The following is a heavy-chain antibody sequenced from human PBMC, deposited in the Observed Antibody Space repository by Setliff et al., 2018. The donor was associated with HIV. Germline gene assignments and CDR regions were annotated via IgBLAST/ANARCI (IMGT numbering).Heavy chain of an antibody. Sequence: HPGGSLRLSCGVAGINFENYAMAWVRQAPGKGLEWVSVISGDSSSAQSADSVRGRFTVFRDNSKKTIYLQMNSLRTDDTAMYYCAKRTTASGGPFDLWGPGTTVTVSS. V-gene: IGHV3-23*03. D-gene: IGHD5-12*01. J-gene: IGHJ3*01. CDR1: GINFENYA. CDR3: AKRTTASGGPFDL. CDR2: ISGDSSSA.